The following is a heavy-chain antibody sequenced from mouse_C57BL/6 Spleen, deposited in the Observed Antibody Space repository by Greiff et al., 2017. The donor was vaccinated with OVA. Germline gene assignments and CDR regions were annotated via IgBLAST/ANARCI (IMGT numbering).Heavy chain of an antibody. Sequence: EVKLVESGGGLVKPGGSLKLSCAASGFTFSSYAMSWVRQTPEKRLEWVATISDGGSYTYYPDNVKGRFTISRDNAKNNLYLQMSHLKSEDTAMYYCARDDYDRGDYWGQGTSVTVSS. CDR2: ISDGGSYT. D-gene: IGHD2-4*01. CDR3: ARDDYDRGDY. J-gene: IGHJ4*01. V-gene: IGHV5-4*01. CDR1: GFTFSSYA.